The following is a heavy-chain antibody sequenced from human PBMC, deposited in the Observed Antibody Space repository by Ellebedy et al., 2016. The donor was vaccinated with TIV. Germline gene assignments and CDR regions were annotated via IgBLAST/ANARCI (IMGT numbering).Heavy chain of an antibody. CDR1: GDSVSSNGIA. D-gene: IGHD6-13*01. CDR3: ARGINSAFDI. V-gene: IGHV6-1*01. Sequence: SQTLSLTCAISGDSVSSNGIAWNWIRQSPSRGLEWLGRTYYRSKWYNDYAVSVRGRITISLDTSKNQFSLQSNSVTPEDTALYYCARGINSAFDIWGQGTVVTVSS. J-gene: IGHJ3*02. CDR2: TYYRSKWYN.